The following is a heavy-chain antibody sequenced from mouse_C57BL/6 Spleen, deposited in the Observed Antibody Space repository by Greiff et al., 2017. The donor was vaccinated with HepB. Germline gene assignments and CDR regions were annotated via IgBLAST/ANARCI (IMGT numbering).Heavy chain of an antibody. J-gene: IGHJ2*01. D-gene: IGHD1-1*01. V-gene: IGHV5-9-1*02. CDR3: TRERDYYGSSLGFDY. CDR2: ISSGGDYI. CDR1: GFTFSSYA. Sequence: EVKLVESGEGLVKPGGSLKLSCAASGFTFSSYAMSWVRQTPEKRLEWVAYISSGGDYIYYADTVKGRFTISRDNARNTLYLQMSSLKSEDTAMYYCTRERDYYGSSLGFDYWGQGTTLTVSS.